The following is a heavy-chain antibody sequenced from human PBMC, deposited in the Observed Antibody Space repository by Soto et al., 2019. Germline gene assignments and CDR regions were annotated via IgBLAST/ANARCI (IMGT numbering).Heavy chain of an antibody. J-gene: IGHJ4*02. V-gene: IGHV1-2*02. D-gene: IGHD6-6*01. CDR2: TNPNSGGT. CDR3: ARDLPRIAARRGGWTYYFDY. Sequence: QLPLVQSGAEVKKPGASVKVSCKASGYTFTGYYMHWVRQAPGQGLEWMGWTNPNSGGTNYAQKFQGRLTMTRDTSLSTAYMELSRLRSDDTAVYYCARDLPRIAARRGGWTYYFDYWGQGTLVTVSS. CDR1: GYTFTGYY.